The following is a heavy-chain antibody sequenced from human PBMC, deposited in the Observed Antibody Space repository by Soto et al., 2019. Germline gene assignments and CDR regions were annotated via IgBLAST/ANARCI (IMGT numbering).Heavy chain of an antibody. CDR2: ISNDGTST. Sequence: EVQLVESGGGLVQPGGSLRLSCAASGFTSSSYWMHWVRQAPGKGLVWVSRISNDGTSTNYADSVKGRFTISRDNAKNTVYVEMNSLSAEDTTVYYCARGWYYYDTSDHFSAHDFEIRGQGTTVSSSS. CDR3: ARGWYYYDTSDHFSAHDFEI. J-gene: IGHJ3*02. D-gene: IGHD3-22*01. V-gene: IGHV3-74*01. CDR1: GFTSSSYW.